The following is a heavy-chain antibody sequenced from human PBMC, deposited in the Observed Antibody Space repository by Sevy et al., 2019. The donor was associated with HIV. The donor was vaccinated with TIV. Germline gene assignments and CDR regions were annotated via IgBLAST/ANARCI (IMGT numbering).Heavy chain of an antibody. CDR3: AREYYDFWSGPINFYFGMDV. V-gene: IGHV3-30-3*01. J-gene: IGHJ6*02. CDR2: ISHDGSNK. D-gene: IGHD3-3*01. Sequence: GGSLRLSCAASGFTFNTYTMHWVRQAPGKGLEWVAAISHDGSNKNYADSVKGGFTVSRDNSKNTVSLQMNSLRREDTALYYCAREYYDFWSGPINFYFGMDVWGQRTTVTVSS. CDR1: GFTFNTYT.